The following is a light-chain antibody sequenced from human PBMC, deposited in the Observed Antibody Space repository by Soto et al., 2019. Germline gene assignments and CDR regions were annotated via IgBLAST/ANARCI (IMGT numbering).Light chain of an antibody. CDR1: SSDVGGYNY. CDR2: DVS. V-gene: IGLV2-11*01. CDR3: CSYAGSYTFLRW. Sequence: QSALTQPRSVSGSPGQSVTISCTGTSSDVGGYNYVSWYQQHPGKAPKLMIYDVSKRPSGVPDRFSGSKSGNTASLTISGLQAEDEADYYCCSYAGSYTFLRWFGGGTKLTVL. J-gene: IGLJ3*02.